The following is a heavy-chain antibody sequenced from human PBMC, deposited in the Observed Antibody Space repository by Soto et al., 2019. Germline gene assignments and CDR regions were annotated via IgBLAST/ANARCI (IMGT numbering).Heavy chain of an antibody. Sequence: AAVKVSCKASGYTFTSHYMHWVRQAPGRGLEWMGIINPSGGSTSYAQKFQGRVTMTRDTSTSTVYMELSSLRSEDTAVYYCASREAAAGTRGLFDYWGQGTLVTVSS. CDR1: GYTFTSHY. CDR3: ASREAAAGTRGLFDY. V-gene: IGHV1-46*03. D-gene: IGHD6-13*01. J-gene: IGHJ4*02. CDR2: INPSGGST.